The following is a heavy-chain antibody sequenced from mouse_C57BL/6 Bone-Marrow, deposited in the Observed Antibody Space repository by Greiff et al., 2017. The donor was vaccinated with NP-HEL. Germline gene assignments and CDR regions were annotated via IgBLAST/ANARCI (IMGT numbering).Heavy chain of an antibody. Sequence: VQLQQSGAELVKPGASVKLSCKASGYTFTSYWMHWVKQRPGQGLEWIGMIHPNSGSTNYIEKFKSKATLTVDKSSSTAYLQLSSLTSEDSAVYDYARKFDSSYWYFDGWGTGTTVTVSS. J-gene: IGHJ1*03. CDR2: IHPNSGST. CDR3: ARKFDSSYWYFDG. D-gene: IGHD1-1*01. V-gene: IGHV1-64*01. CDR1: GYTFTSYW.